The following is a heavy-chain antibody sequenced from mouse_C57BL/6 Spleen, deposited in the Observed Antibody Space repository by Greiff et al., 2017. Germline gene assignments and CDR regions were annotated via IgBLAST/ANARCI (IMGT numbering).Heavy chain of an antibody. D-gene: IGHD2-4*01. CDR3: ARGDDYDGFAY. V-gene: IGHV5-17*01. CDR1: GFTFSDYG. Sequence: EVMLVESGGGLVKPGGSLKLSCAASGFTFSDYGMHWVRQAPEKGLEWVAYISSGSSTIYYADTVKGRFTISRDNAKNTLFLQMTSLRSEDTAMYYCARGDDYDGFAYWGQGTLVTVSA. CDR2: ISSGSSTI. J-gene: IGHJ3*01.